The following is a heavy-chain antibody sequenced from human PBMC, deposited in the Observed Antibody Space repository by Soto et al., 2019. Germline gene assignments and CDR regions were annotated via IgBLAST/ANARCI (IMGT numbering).Heavy chain of an antibody. CDR1: GFLFSNAW. Sequence: GGSLRLSCAASGFLFSNAWMSWVRQGPGKGLEWVARIKSQSDGGATEYAAVVRGRFTISRDDSNNAVYLQMDSLTSDDTGVYYCLTDXXXLWPYDYWGQGTPVTVSS. D-gene: IGHD3-16*01. CDR3: LTDXXXLWPYDY. V-gene: IGHV3-15*01. CDR2: IKSQSDGGAT. J-gene: IGHJ4*02.